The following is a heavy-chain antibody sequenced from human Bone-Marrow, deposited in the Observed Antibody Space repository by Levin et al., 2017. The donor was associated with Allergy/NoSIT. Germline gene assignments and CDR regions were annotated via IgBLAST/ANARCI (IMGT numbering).Heavy chain of an antibody. CDR3: ARHEQQLCFDS. D-gene: IGHD6-13*01. J-gene: IGHJ4*02. CDR1: GGTISNYY. CDR2: IYYIGST. V-gene: IGHV4-59*08. Sequence: SETLSLTCNVSGGTISNYYWSWIRQSPGKGLEWIGYIYYIGSTNYNPSLKSRVTISVDTSQNQFSLKMSSVTAADTAVYYCARHEQQLCFDSWGQGILVTVSS.